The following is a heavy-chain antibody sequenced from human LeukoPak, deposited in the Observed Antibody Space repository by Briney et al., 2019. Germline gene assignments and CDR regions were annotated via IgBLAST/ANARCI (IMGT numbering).Heavy chain of an antibody. Sequence: SETLSLTCTVSGDSISKYYWSWVRQPPGKTLEWIGYIYYTESTNYNPSLKSRVTISVDTSKNQFSLKLSSVTAADTAVYYCARDQLRGDFDLWGRGTLDTVSS. J-gene: IGHJ2*01. D-gene: IGHD4-17*01. CDR2: IYYTEST. CDR3: ARDQLRGDFDL. CDR1: GDSISKYY. V-gene: IGHV4-59*12.